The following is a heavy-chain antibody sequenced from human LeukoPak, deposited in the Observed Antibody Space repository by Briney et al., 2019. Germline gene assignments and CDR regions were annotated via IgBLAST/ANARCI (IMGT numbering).Heavy chain of an antibody. V-gene: IGHV3-23*01. J-gene: IGHJ4*02. CDR2: ISGSGGST. CDR3: AKDAQQNYYDSSGYPPGY. D-gene: IGHD3-22*01. Sequence: GGSLRLSCAASGFTFSSYAMSWVRQAPGKGLEWVSAISGSGGSTYYADSVKGRFTISRDNSENTLYLQMNSLRAEDTAVYYCAKDAQQNYYDSSGYPPGYWGQGTLVTVSS. CDR1: GFTFSSYA.